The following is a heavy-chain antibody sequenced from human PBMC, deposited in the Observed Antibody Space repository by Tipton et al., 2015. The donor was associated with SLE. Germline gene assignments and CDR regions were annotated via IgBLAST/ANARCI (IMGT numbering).Heavy chain of an antibody. CDR2: IFYSGST. D-gene: IGHD3-10*02. V-gene: IGHV4-59*13. CDR1: GGSTTGYY. J-gene: IGHJ5*02. Sequence: TLSLTCTVSGGSTTGYYWNWIRQPPGKGLEWIGYIFYSGSTNYNPSLKSRVTISIDRSKNQFSLRLSSVTAADTAVYFCARMFGDSRTNWFDPWGRGTLVTVSS. CDR3: ARMFGDSRTNWFDP.